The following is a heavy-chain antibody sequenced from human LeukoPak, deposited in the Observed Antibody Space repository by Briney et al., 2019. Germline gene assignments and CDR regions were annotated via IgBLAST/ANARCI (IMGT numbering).Heavy chain of an antibody. CDR1: GYTFTTNA. V-gene: IGHV1-3*01. CDR3: ARDPRYCSGDSCQSLDY. Sequence: GASVKVSRKTSGYTFTTNAMHWVRQAPGQRLEWMGWINAGTGNTRYSQKFQGRVTISEDTSASTVYMELSSLRSEDTAVYYCARDPRYCSGDSCQSLDYWGQGTLVTVSS. J-gene: IGHJ4*02. CDR2: INAGTGNT. D-gene: IGHD2-15*01.